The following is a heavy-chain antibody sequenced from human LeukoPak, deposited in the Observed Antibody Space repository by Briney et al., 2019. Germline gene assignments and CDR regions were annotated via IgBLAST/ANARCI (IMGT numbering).Heavy chain of an antibody. V-gene: IGHV1-69*01. Sequence: SVKVSCKASVGTFSSYAISWVRQAPGQGLEWMGGIIPIFGTANYAQKFQGRVTITADESTSTAYMELSSLRSEDTAVYYCAGRRGYSYGYFDYWGQGTLVTVSS. J-gene: IGHJ4*02. CDR2: IIPIFGTA. CDR1: VGTFSSYA. CDR3: AGRRGYSYGYFDY. D-gene: IGHD5-18*01.